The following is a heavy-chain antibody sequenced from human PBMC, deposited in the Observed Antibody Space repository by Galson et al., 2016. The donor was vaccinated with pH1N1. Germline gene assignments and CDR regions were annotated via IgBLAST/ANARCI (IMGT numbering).Heavy chain of an antibody. CDR1: GFTFRSFA. J-gene: IGHJ3*01. CDR3: VRTVIRYLDWLGDLKD. Sequence: SLRLSCATSGFTFRSFAMNWVRQDARKGLEYISGISSNGGKTDYADSVKGRFTISRDNSKNTLYLQMSSLRAEDTAVYYCVRTVIRYLDWLGDLKDWGQGTMVTVTA. CDR2: ISSNGGKT. D-gene: IGHD3-9*01. V-gene: IGHV3-64D*06.